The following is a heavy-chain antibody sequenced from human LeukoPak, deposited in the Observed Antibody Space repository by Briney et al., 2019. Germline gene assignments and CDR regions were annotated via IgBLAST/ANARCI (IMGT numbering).Heavy chain of an antibody. J-gene: IGHJ4*02. CDR2: IYHSGST. V-gene: IGHV4-38-2*02. CDR3: ATNLYGSGNYFAY. D-gene: IGHD3-10*01. CDR1: GYSISSGYY. Sequence: PSETLSLTCTVSGYSISSGYYWGWIRQPPGKGLEWIGSIYHSGSTYYNPSLKSRVTISVDTSKNQFSLKLTSVTAADTAVYYCATNLYGSGNYFAYWGQGTLVTVSS.